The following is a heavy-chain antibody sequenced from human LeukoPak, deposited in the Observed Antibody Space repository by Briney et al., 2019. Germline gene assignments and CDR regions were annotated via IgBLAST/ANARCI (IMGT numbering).Heavy chain of an antibody. J-gene: IGHJ5*02. D-gene: IGHD2-8*01. Sequence: GGSLRLSCAASGFTFSDYYMSWIRQAPGKGLEWVSYISSSGSTIYYADSVKGRFTISRDNAKNSLYLQMNSLRAEDTAAYYCARMLYGRPNNWFDPWGQGTLVTVSS. CDR2: ISSSGSTI. V-gene: IGHV3-11*01. CDR3: ARMLYGRPNNWFDP. CDR1: GFTFSDYY.